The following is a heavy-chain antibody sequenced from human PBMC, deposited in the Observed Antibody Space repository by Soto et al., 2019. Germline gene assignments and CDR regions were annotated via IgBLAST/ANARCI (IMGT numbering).Heavy chain of an antibody. D-gene: IGHD3-9*01. CDR1: GGSISSYY. J-gene: IGHJ5*02. V-gene: IGHV4-59*01. CDR2: IYYSGST. CDR3: ARGPYYDILTGYYWAWFDP. Sequence: PSETLSLTCTVSGGSISSYYWSWIRQPPGKGLEWIGYIYYSGSTNYNPSLKSRVTISVDTSKNQFSLKLSSVTAADTAVYYCARGPYYDILTGYYWAWFDPWGQGTLVTVSS.